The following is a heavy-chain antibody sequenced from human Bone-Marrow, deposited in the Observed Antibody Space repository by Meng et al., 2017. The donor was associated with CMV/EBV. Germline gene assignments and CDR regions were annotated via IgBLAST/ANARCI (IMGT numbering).Heavy chain of an antibody. D-gene: IGHD3-3*01. CDR3: ARDEGTYYDFWSGYSPTYYYYGMDV. CDR2: ISSSSSYI. V-gene: IGHV3-21*01. CDR1: GFTFSSYS. Sequence: GESLKISCAASGFTFSSYSMNWVRLAPGKGLEWVSSISSSSSYIYYADSVKGRFTISRDNAKNSLYLQMNSMRAEDTAVYYCARDEGTYYDFWSGYSPTYYYYGMDVWGQGTTVTVSS. J-gene: IGHJ6*02.